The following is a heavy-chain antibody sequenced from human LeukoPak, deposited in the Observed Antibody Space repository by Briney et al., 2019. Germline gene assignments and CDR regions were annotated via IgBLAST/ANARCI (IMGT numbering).Heavy chain of an antibody. CDR1: GFTFSSYS. J-gene: IGHJ4*02. Sequence: GGSLRLSCAASGFTFSSYSMNWVRQAPGKGLEWVSSISSSSSCIYYADSVKGRFTISRDNAKNSLYLQMNSLRAEDTAVYYCASRKTRTYYYDSSGYGPFDYWGQGTLVTVSS. V-gene: IGHV3-21*01. CDR3: ASRKTRTYYYDSSGYGPFDY. CDR2: ISSSSSCI. D-gene: IGHD3-22*01.